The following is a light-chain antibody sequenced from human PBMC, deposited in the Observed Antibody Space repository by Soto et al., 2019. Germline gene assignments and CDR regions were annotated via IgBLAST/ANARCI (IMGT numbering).Light chain of an antibody. CDR3: QQFRSSPYT. V-gene: IGKV3-15*01. CDR1: QSVNSN. CDR2: GAS. J-gene: IGKJ2*01. Sequence: EIMMTQSPVTLSVSPGERATLSCRASQSVNSNLAWYQQKPGQAPRLLIYGASTRATGIPASFIGNGSGTDFTLTISRLEPEDLAVYYCQQFRSSPYTFGQGTKLEIK.